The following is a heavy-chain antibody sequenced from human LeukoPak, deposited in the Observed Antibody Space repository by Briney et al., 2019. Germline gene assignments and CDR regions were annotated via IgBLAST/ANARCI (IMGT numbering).Heavy chain of an antibody. CDR2: ISAYNGNT. V-gene: IGHV1-18*01. CDR3: ARVKLRYFDWSPDWFDP. CDR1: GYTFTSYG. D-gene: IGHD3-9*01. J-gene: IGHJ5*02. Sequence: ASVKVSCKASGYTFTSYGISWVRQAPGQGLEWMGWISAYNGNTNYAQKLQGRVTMTTDTSTSTAYMELRSLRSDDTAVYYCARVKLRYFDWSPDWFDPWGQGTLVTVSS.